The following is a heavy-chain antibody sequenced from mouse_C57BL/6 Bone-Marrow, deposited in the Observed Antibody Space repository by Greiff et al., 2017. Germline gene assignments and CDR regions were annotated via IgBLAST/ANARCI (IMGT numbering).Heavy chain of an antibody. Sequence: VKLMESGPGLVQPSQSLSITCTVSGFSLTSYGVHWVRQFPGKGLEWLGVIWSGGSTDYNAAFISRLSISKDNSKSQVFFKMNSLQADDTAIYYCARTRSSGYGYAMDYWGQGTSVTVSS. CDR1: GFSLTSYG. CDR2: IWSGGST. CDR3: ARTRSSGYGYAMDY. D-gene: IGHD3-2*02. J-gene: IGHJ4*01. V-gene: IGHV2-2*01.